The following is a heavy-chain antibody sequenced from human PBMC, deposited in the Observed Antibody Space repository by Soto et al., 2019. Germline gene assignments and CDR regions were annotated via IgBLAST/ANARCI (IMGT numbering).Heavy chain of an antibody. V-gene: IGHV3-11*01. CDR1: GFTFSYYY. D-gene: IGHD3-22*01. CDR2: ISISGSTI. CDR3: ARVDTYYYDSSGYYEGYYYYGMDV. Sequence: GGSLRLSCAASGFTFSYYYMSWSRQAPGKGLEWVSYISISGSTIYYADSVNGRFTISRDNAKNSLYLQMNSLRAEDTAVYYCARVDTYYYDSSGYYEGYYYYGMDVWGQGTTVTVSS. J-gene: IGHJ6*02.